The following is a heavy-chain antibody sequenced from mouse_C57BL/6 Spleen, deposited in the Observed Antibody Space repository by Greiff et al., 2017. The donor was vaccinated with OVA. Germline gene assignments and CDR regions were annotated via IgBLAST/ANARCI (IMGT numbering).Heavy chain of an antibody. J-gene: IGHJ1*03. CDR3: ARNGGVGDWYFDV. CDR2: IWSGGNT. D-gene: IGHD1-1*02. V-gene: IGHV2-2*01. CDR1: GFSLTSFS. Sequence: VKLMESGPGLVQPSQSLSITCTVSGFSLTSFSIHWVRQSPGKGLEWLGVIWSGGNTDYIAAFISRLSISKDNSKSQVFLKMNSLQADDTAIYYCARNGGVGDWYFDVWGTGTTVTVSS.